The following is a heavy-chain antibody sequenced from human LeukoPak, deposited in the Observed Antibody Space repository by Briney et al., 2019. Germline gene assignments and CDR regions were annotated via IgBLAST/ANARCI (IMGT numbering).Heavy chain of an antibody. CDR1: GYTFTGYY. D-gene: IGHD3-3*01. CDR3: ASTIFGVSRVYYYMDV. Sequence: ASVKVSCKASGYTFTGYYMHWVRQAPGQGLEWMGWINPNSGGTNYAQKFQGRVTMTRDTSISTAYMEPSRLRSDDTAVYYCASTIFGVSRVYYYMDVWGKGTTVTVSS. J-gene: IGHJ6*03. V-gene: IGHV1-2*02. CDR2: INPNSGGT.